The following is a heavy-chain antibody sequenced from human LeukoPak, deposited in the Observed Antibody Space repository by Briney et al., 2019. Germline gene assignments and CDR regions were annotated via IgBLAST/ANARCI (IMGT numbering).Heavy chain of an antibody. J-gene: IGHJ4*02. D-gene: IGHD2-2*01. CDR1: GGSIRSGDYF. V-gene: IGHV4-30-4*01. CDR2: SYYSGST. CDR3: DTSTPWEYYFDY. Sequence: SETLSLTCSVSGGSIRSGDYFWSWIRQPRGKGVEWIGDSYYSGSTYYNPSVKTLVTLSVDTSKNQFSLKLSSVTAADTAVYYCDTSTPWEYYFDYWGQGTLVTVSS.